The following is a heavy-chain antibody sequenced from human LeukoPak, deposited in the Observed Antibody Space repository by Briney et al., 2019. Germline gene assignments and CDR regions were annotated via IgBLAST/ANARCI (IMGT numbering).Heavy chain of an antibody. CDR1: GLTVSSNY. Sequence: GGSLRLSCAASGLTVSSNYMSWVRQAPGKGLEWVSAISGSGGNTYHADSVKGRFTISRDNSKNTLYLQMNSLRAEDTAVYYCAIIGPTLRYFDWLPADYYGMDVWGKGTTVTVSS. CDR2: ISGSGGNT. J-gene: IGHJ6*04. D-gene: IGHD3-9*01. V-gene: IGHV3-23*01. CDR3: AIIGPTLRYFDWLPADYYGMDV.